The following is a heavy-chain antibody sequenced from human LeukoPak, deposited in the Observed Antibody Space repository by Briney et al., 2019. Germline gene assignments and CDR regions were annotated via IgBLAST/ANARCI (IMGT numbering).Heavy chain of an antibody. CDR3: AKEDTYDFWSGYYHLDY. Sequence: GRSLRLSCAASGFTFSSYGMHWVRQAPGKGLEWVAVISYDGSNKYYADSVKGRFTISRDNSKNTLYLQMNSLRAEDTAVYYCAKEDTYDFWSGYYHLDYWGQRTLVTVSS. V-gene: IGHV3-30*18. D-gene: IGHD3-3*01. CDR2: ISYDGSNK. J-gene: IGHJ4*02. CDR1: GFTFSSYG.